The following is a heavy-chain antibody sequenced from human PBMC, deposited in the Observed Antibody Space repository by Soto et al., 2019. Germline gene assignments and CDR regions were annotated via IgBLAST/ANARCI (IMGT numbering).Heavy chain of an antibody. V-gene: IGHV1-69*01. CDR1: GGTFSSYA. Sequence: QVQLVQSGAEVKKPGSSVKVSCKASGGTFSSYAISWVRQAPGQGLEWMGGSIPIFGTANYAQKFQGRVTITADESTSKAYMELSSLRSEDTAVYYCATVVVPAAHFRFDYWGQGTLVTVSS. D-gene: IGHD2-2*01. CDR3: ATVVVPAAHFRFDY. CDR2: SIPIFGTA. J-gene: IGHJ4*02.